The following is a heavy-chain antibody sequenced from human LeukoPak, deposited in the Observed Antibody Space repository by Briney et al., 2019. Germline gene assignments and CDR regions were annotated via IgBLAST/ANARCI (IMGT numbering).Heavy chain of an antibody. J-gene: IGHJ4*02. CDR1: GGTFSSYA. CDR3: AREHYDSSGYYFGY. D-gene: IGHD3-22*01. CDR2: IIPILGIA. Sequence: ASVKVSCKASGGTFSSYAISWVRQAPGQGLEWMGRIIPILGIANYAQKFQGRITITADKSTSTAYMELSSLRSEDTAVYYCAREHYDSSGYYFGYWGQGTLVTVSS. V-gene: IGHV1-69*04.